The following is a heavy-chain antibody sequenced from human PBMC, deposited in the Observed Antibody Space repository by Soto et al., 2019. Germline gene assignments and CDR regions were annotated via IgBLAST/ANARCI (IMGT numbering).Heavy chain of an antibody. CDR3: ARRYGYSFDY. CDR1: GGSSSSYY. V-gene: IGHV4-59*08. J-gene: IGHJ4*02. CDR2: IYYSGST. D-gene: IGHD1-20*01. Sequence: QVQLQESGPGLVKPSETLSLTCTVSGGSSSSYYWSWIRQPPGKGLEWIGYIYYSGSTNYNPSLKSPVTISVDTSKHPFSLKLSSVPAADTAVYYSARRYGYSFDYWGQGTLVTVSS.